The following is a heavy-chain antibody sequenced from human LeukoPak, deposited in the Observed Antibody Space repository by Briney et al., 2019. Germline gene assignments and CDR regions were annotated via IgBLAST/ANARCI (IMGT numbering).Heavy chain of an antibody. CDR1: GFTFSSYW. J-gene: IGHJ4*02. Sequence: GGSLRLSCAASGFTFSSYWMSWVRQAPGKGLEWVANIKQDGSEKYYVDSVKGRFTISRDNAKNSLYLQMNSLRAEDTAVYYCARALKGDYVPFDYWGQGTLVTVSS. CDR3: ARALKGDYVPFDY. D-gene: IGHD4-17*01. V-gene: IGHV3-7*01. CDR2: IKQDGSEK.